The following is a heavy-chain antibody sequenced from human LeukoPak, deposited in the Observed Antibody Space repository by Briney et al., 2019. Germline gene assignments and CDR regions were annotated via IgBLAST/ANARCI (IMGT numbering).Heavy chain of an antibody. CDR1: GYTFTSYG. Sequence: ASVKVSCKASGYTFTSYGISWVRQAPGQGLEWMGWISAYNGNTNYAQKLQGRVTMTTDTSTSTAYMELRSLRSDDTAVYYCARDPYYYDSRGRLKKGGDYWGRGTLVTVSS. D-gene: IGHD3-22*01. V-gene: IGHV1-18*01. CDR3: ARDPYYYDSRGRLKKGGDY. CDR2: ISAYNGNT. J-gene: IGHJ4*02.